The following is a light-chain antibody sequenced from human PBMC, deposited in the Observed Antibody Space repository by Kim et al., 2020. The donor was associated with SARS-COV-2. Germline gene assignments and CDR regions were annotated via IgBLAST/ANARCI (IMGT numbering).Light chain of an antibody. J-gene: IGKJ1*01. V-gene: IGKV3-15*01. CDR2: AAS. CDR1: QSVSSN. Sequence: EIVMTQSPATLSVSPGERATLSCRASQSVSSNLAWYQRKPGQAPRLLMYAASTRATSIPARFGGSGSGTQFTLTISSLQSEDFAVYYCQQYDNWPQTFGQGTKVDIK. CDR3: QQYDNWPQT.